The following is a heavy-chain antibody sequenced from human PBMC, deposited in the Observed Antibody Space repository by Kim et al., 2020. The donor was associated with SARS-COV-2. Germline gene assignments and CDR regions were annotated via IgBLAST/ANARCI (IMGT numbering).Heavy chain of an antibody. D-gene: IGHD3-22*01. CDR3: ARVSYYYDSSGYPRRYYYYYMDV. CDR1: GGSISSYY. V-gene: IGHV4-59*01. Sequence: SETLSLTCTVSGGSISSYYWSWIRQPPGKGLEWIGYIYYSGSTNYNPSLKSRVTISVDTSKNQFSLKLSSVTAADTAVYYCARVSYYYDSSGYPRRYYYYYMDVWGKGTTVTVSS. J-gene: IGHJ6*03. CDR2: IYYSGST.